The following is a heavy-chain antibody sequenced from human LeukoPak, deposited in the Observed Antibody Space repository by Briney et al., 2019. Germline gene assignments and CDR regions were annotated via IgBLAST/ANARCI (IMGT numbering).Heavy chain of an antibody. CDR3: AKTRGAIRGAFDY. V-gene: IGHV3-23*01. CDR1: RFTFSTYG. J-gene: IGHJ4*02. CDR2: ITGGGGST. D-gene: IGHD1-26*01. Sequence: GGSLRLSCAASRFTFSTYGMSWVRQAPGKGLEWVSSITGGGGSTYYADSVKGRFTISRDNSKNTLYLQMNSLRAEDTAVYYCAKTRGAIRGAFDYWGQGTLVTVSS.